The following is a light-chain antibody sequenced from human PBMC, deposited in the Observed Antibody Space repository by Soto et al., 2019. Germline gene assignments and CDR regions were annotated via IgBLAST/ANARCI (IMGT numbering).Light chain of an antibody. CDR2: DVS. CDR1: SSDVGGYNS. J-gene: IGLJ1*01. CDR3: SLYTSTSTFV. Sequence: QSVLTQPRSVSGSPGQSVTISCTGTSSDVGGYNSVSWYQQHPGKAPKLIIYDVSERPSGVPDRFSGSKSGNTASLTISGLQTEDEADYYCSLYTSTSTFVFGPGTKVTVL. V-gene: IGLV2-11*01.